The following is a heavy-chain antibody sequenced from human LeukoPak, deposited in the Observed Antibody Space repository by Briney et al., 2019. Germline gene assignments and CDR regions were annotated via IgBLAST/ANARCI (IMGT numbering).Heavy chain of an antibody. CDR3: ARLSGYSYELYYMDV. D-gene: IGHD5-18*01. J-gene: IGHJ6*03. CDR2: MNPNSGNT. V-gene: IGHV1-8*01. CDR1: GYTFTSYD. Sequence: ASVKVSCKASGYTFTSYDINWVRQATGQGLEWMGWMNPNSGNTGYAQKFQGRVTMTRNTSISTAYMELSSLRSEDTAVYYCARLSGYSYELYYMDVWGKGTTVIVSS.